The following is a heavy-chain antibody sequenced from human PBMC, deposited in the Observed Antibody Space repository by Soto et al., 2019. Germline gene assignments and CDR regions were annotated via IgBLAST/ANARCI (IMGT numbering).Heavy chain of an antibody. V-gene: IGHV5-51*01. CDR1: GYSFTNYW. D-gene: IGHD5-18*01. CDR3: ARVVDTSMAIDY. CDR2: MYLGDSDT. J-gene: IGHJ4*02. Sequence: PGESLKISCKGSGYSFTNYWIDWVLQMPGKGLEWMGTMYLGDSDTRYSPSFQGQVTISADKSISTAYLRWSSLKASDTAMYYCARVVDTSMAIDYWGQGTLVTVSS.